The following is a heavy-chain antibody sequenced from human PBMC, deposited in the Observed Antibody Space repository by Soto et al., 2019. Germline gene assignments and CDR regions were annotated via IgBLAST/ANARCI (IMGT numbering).Heavy chain of an antibody. CDR3: ARHTPAISISDH. CDR1: GDSVSSSSYY. D-gene: IGHD2-15*01. V-gene: IGHV4-61*01. J-gene: IGHJ4*02. CDR2: IYYSGST. Sequence: PSETLSLTCTVSGDSVSSSSYYWSWIRQPPGKGLEWIGYIYYSGSTNYNPSLKSRVTISVDTSKNQFSLKLSSVTAADTAVYYCARHTPAISISDHWGQGTLVTVSS.